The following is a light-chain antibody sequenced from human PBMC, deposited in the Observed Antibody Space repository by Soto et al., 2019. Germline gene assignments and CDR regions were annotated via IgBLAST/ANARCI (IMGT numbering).Light chain of an antibody. Sequence: QSALTQPASVSGSPGQSIAISCTGTSSDVGGYNCVSWYQQDPGKAPKLMIYDVSNRPSGVSDRFSGSKSGNTASLTISGLQAEDEADYYCSSYTSSRNDVFGTGTKLTVL. CDR2: DVS. J-gene: IGLJ1*01. CDR3: SSYTSSRNDV. V-gene: IGLV2-14*01. CDR1: SSDVGGYNC.